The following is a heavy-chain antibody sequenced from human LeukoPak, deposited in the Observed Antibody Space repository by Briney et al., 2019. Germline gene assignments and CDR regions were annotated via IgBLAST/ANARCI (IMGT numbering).Heavy chain of an antibody. D-gene: IGHD6-19*01. Sequence: GRSLRLSCAASGFTFSSYAMHWVRQAPGKGLEWVAVISYDGSNKYYADSVKGRFTISRDNSKNTLYLQMNSLRAEDTAVYYCARDRSIAVAGIPYYYYYYGMDVWGQGTTVTVSS. J-gene: IGHJ6*02. V-gene: IGHV3-30-3*01. CDR1: GFTFSSYA. CDR2: ISYDGSNK. CDR3: ARDRSIAVAGIPYYYYYYGMDV.